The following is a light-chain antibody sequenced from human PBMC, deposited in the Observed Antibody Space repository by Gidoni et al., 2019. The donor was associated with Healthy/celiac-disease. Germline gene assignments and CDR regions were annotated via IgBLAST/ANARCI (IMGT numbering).Light chain of an antibody. CDR2: GAS. CDR1: QSVSSN. J-gene: IGKJ3*01. V-gene: IGKV3-15*01. CDR3: QQYNNWPFT. Sequence: EIVMTQPPATLSVSPGERATLTCRASQSVSSNLPWYQQKPGQAPRLLIYGASTRATGIPARFSGSGSGTEFTLTISSLQSEDFAVYYCQQYNNWPFTFGPGTKVEIK.